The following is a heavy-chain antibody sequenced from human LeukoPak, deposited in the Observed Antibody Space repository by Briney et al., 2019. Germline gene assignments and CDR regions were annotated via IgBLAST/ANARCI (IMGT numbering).Heavy chain of an antibody. J-gene: IGHJ4*02. CDR3: ARGNGNFDY. V-gene: IGHV1-2*04. Sequence: ASVKVSCKASGYTFTAYYIHWVRQAPGQGLEWMGWINPDSGGTNSARKFQGWVTMTRDTSISTVYMEMSRLRFDDTAVYYCARGNGNFDYWGQGTPVTVSS. CDR2: INPDSGGT. CDR1: GYTFTAYY.